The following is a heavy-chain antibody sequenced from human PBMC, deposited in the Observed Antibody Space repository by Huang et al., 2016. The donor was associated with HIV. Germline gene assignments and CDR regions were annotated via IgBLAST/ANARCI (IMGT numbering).Heavy chain of an antibody. V-gene: IGHV1-8*01. D-gene: IGHD4-17*01. Sequence: LEWMGWKNPNTGNTGFAQSFQGRVTMTRKTSITTAYMELTSLTSEDTAVYYCARSAYGDLDYWGLGTLVIVSS. J-gene: IGHJ4*02. CDR2: KNPNTGNT. CDR3: ARSAYGDLDY.